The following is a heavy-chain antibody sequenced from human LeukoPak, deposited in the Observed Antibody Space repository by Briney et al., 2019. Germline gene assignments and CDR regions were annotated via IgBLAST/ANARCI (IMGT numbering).Heavy chain of an antibody. CDR2: IKADGSEK. CDR1: GFTFSNYW. Sequence: GGSLRPSGEASGFTFSNYWMTWVRQAQGKGLEWVANIKADGSEKYYVDSVKGRFTISRDNAKNSLYLQMNSLRAEDTAVYYCASPEWLPDALDIWGQGTMVTVSS. V-gene: IGHV3-7*01. J-gene: IGHJ3*02. CDR3: ASPEWLPDALDI. D-gene: IGHD3-3*01.